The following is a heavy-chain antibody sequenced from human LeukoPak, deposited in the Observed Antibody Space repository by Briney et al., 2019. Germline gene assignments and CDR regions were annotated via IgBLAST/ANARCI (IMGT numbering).Heavy chain of an antibody. CDR2: IYYSGST. V-gene: IGHV4-31*03. CDR1: GGSISSGGYY. Sequence: SETLSLTCTVSGGSISSGGYYWRWIRQHPGKGLEWIGYIYYSGSTYYNPSLKSRVTISVDTSKNQFSLKLSSVTAADTAVYYCARDTTVMIDYWGQGTLVTVSS. CDR3: ARDTTVMIDY. J-gene: IGHJ4*02. D-gene: IGHD4-17*01.